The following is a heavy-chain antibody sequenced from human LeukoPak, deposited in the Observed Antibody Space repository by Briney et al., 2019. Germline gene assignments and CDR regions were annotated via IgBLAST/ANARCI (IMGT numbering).Heavy chain of an antibody. V-gene: IGHV3-30*02. CDR3: ARDWSSGS. Sequence: PGGSLRLSCAASGFTFSNYGMHWVRQAPGKGLEWVAFIRFDGSNKYYADSLKGRFTISRDNAKNSLYLQMNSLRAEDTAVYYCARDWSSGSWGQGTLVTVSS. CDR1: GFTFSNYG. CDR2: IRFDGSNK. D-gene: IGHD3-22*01. J-gene: IGHJ5*02.